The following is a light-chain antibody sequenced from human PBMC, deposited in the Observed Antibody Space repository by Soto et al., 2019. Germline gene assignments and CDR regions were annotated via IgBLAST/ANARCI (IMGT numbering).Light chain of an antibody. CDR2: GAS. J-gene: IGKJ1*01. CDR1: QSVSSSY. CDR3: QQYGISPSWT. V-gene: IGKV3-20*01. Sequence: EIVMTQSPATLSLSPGERATLSCRASQSVSSSYLAWYQQKPGQAPRLLIYGASSRATGIPDRFSGSGSGTDFTLTISRLEPEDFAVYYCQQYGISPSWTFGQGTKV.